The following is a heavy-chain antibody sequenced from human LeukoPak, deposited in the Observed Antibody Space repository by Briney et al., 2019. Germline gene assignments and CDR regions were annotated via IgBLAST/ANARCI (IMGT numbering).Heavy chain of an antibody. CDR3: AKEGYGSTWNADFDY. CDR2: ISGSGVIT. CDR1: RFIFGNYA. V-gene: IGHV3-23*01. D-gene: IGHD6-13*01. Sequence: PGGSLRLSCAASRFIFGNYAMSWVRQAPGKGLEWVSAISGSGVITYYADSVKGRFTISRDNSKNTLYLQMNSLRAEDTAVYYRAKEGYGSTWNADFDYWGQGTLVIVSS. J-gene: IGHJ4*02.